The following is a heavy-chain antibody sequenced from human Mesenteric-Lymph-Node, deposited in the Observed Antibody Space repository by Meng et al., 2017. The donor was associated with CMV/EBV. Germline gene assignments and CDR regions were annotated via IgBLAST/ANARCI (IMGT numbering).Heavy chain of an antibody. D-gene: IGHD4-23*01. CDR3: ARHQRWLKSEGGFNY. V-gene: IGHV4-34*01. Sequence: QLQEVVAGLLKPSETPSLACAVYGGSFSGYYWRWTRQPPGKGLGWIGEINHSGSTNYNPSLKSRVTISVDTSKNQFSLKLSSVTAADTAVYYCARHQRWLKSEGGFNYWGQGTLVTVSS. J-gene: IGHJ4*02. CDR1: GGSFSGYY. CDR2: INHSGST.